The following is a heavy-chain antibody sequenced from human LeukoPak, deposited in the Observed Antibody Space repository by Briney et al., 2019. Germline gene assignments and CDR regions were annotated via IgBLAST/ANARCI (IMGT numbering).Heavy chain of an antibody. CDR1: GDSINSLDL. V-gene: IGHV4-4*02. D-gene: IGHD3-22*01. CDR2: MYLSGTT. Sequence: SGTLSLTCTVSGDSINSLDLWSWVRQPPGKGLEWIGEMYLSGTTHSNPSVKSRVTISIDKSKNQFFLNLSSVTAADTAVYYCAREDSSGYRYWGQGTLVTVSS. CDR3: AREDSSGYRY. J-gene: IGHJ4*02.